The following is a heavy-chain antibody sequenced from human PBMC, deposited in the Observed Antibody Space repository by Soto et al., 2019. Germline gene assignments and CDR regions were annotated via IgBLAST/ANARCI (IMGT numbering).Heavy chain of an antibody. CDR2: IYYSGST. V-gene: IGHV4-59*01. CDR1: GGSISSYY. J-gene: IGHJ5*02. D-gene: IGHD2-15*01. CDR3: ARAPWSLGWFDL. Sequence: SETLSLTCTVSGGSISSYYWSWIRQPPGKGLEWIGYIYYSGSTNYNPSLKSRVTISVDTSKNQFSLKLSSVTAADTAVYYCARAPWSLGWFDLWGQGTLVTVCS.